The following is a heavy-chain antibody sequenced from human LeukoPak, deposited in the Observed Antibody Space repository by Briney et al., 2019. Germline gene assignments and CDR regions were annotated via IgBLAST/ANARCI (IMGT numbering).Heavy chain of an antibody. CDR3: ARVLHQVTTYGSSGYYDSGAFDV. Sequence: GGSLRLSCAASGFTLSTYSVNWVRQAPGKGLEWLASIRGRSSTIYYADSGNGRFTISSDNAKNALYLQMNSLRAEDTAVYYCARVLHQVTTYGSSGYYDSGAFDVWGEGTIVTVSS. CDR1: GFTLSTYS. J-gene: IGHJ3*01. CDR2: IRGRSSTI. D-gene: IGHD3-22*01. V-gene: IGHV3-48*04.